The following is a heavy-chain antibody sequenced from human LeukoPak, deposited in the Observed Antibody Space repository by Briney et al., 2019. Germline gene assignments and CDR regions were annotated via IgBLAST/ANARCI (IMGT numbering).Heavy chain of an antibody. CDR3: ARAYGVTPGDR. Sequence: ASVKVSCKASRYPFTDYYIHWVRQAPGQGLEWMGWINPDSGGTNYAQKFQGRVTMTRDTSISTAYMELSSLKSDDTAVYYCARAYGVTPGDRWGQGTLVTVSS. V-gene: IGHV1-2*02. D-gene: IGHD4-17*01. CDR2: INPDSGGT. CDR1: RYPFTDYY. J-gene: IGHJ5*02.